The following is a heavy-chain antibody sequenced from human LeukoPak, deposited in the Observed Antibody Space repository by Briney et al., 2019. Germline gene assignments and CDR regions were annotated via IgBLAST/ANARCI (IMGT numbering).Heavy chain of an antibody. Sequence: GASVRVSCKASGGTFSSYAISWVRQAPGQGLEWMGGIIPIFGTANYAQKFQGRVTITTDESTSTAYMELSSLRSEDTAVYYCARSEYSSGWDGFYYYMDVRGKGTTVTVSS. J-gene: IGHJ6*03. CDR1: GGTFSSYA. CDR3: ARSEYSSGWDGFYYYMDV. CDR2: IIPIFGTA. V-gene: IGHV1-69*05. D-gene: IGHD6-19*01.